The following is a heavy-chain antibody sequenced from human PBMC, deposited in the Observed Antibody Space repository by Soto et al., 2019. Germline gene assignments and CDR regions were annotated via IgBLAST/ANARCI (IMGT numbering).Heavy chain of an antibody. CDR1: GFTFSTYA. Sequence: EVQLLESGGGLVQPGGSLRLSCAASGFTFSTYAMNWVRQAPGKGLEWVSAIDGGADSTEYADSVRARFTISRDNSQNTLYLQMTSLRAEDTAVYYCAKDASRMTFRGGPAWGQGTLVTVSS. CDR2: IDGGADST. CDR3: AKDASRMTFRGGPA. J-gene: IGHJ1*01. V-gene: IGHV3-23*01. D-gene: IGHD2-15*01.